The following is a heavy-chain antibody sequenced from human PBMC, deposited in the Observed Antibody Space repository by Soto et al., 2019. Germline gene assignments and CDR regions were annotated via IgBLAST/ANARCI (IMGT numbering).Heavy chain of an antibody. V-gene: IGHV1-2*02. CDR1: GYTFTGYY. CDR3: AVELELRVKYYYYGMDV. J-gene: IGHJ6*02. CDR2: INPNSGGT. Sequence: ASVKVSCKASGYTFTGYYMHWVRQAPGQGLEWMGWINPNSGGTNYAQKFQGRVTMTRDTSISTAYMELSRLRSDDTAVYYCAVELELRVKYYYYGMDVWGQGTTVTVSS. D-gene: IGHD1-7*01.